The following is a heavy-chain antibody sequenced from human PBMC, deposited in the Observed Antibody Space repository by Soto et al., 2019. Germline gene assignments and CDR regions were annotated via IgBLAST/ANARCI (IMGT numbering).Heavy chain of an antibody. J-gene: IGHJ4*01. CDR2: IFYSGST. D-gene: IGHD4-17*01. CDR3: VHHGGDPYYHDF. V-gene: IGHV4-4*02. CDR1: GCSLSRPNL. Sequence: SAPLSLTCSVSGCSLSRPNLWRWVRQPPGKALEWLGEIFYSGSTKYNPSLNSRVTISADQSKNHLSLRLSSVTAADTAVYYCVHHGGDPYYHDFWVQVILVTVS.